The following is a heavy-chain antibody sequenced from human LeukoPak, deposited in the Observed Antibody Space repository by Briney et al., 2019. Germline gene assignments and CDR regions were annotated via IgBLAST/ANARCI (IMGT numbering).Heavy chain of an antibody. Sequence: SETLSLTCTVSGYSISSGYYWGWIRQPPGKGLEWIGSIYHSGSTYYNPSLKSRVTISVDTSKNQFSLKLSSVTAADTAVYYCARDRLERIVDYWGQGTLVTVSS. CDR1: GYSISSGYY. J-gene: IGHJ4*02. CDR3: ARDRLERIVDY. D-gene: IGHD2/OR15-2a*01. CDR2: IYHSGST. V-gene: IGHV4-38-2*02.